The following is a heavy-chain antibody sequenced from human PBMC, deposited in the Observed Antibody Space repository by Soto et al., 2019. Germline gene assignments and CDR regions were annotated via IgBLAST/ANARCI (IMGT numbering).Heavy chain of an antibody. Sequence: GGSLRLSCAASGFTFSTYVMHWVRQAPGKGLEWLAVISNNGINKYYADSVKGRFTISRDNSKDTLFLQMNSLRGEDTAIYYCARVIRADSTSSNFYYYSGLDVWGQGSTITL. CDR3: ARVIRADSTSSNFYYYSGLDV. V-gene: IGHV3-30*03. CDR1: GFTFSTYV. J-gene: IGHJ6*02. CDR2: ISNNGINK. D-gene: IGHD6-6*01.